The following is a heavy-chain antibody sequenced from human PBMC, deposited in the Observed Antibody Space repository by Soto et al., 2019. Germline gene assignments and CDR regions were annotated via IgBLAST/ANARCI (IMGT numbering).Heavy chain of an antibody. D-gene: IGHD1-26*01. CDR3: ARQSVGATSDY. Sequence: PGESLKISCKASGFIFTNYWIGWVRQLPGKGLEWMGIIYPGDSDTKNSPSFQGQVTMSVDKSISTAYLQWSSLKASDTAIYYCARQSVGATSDYWGQGTLVTVSS. CDR1: GFIFTNYW. V-gene: IGHV5-51*01. CDR2: IYPGDSDT. J-gene: IGHJ4*02.